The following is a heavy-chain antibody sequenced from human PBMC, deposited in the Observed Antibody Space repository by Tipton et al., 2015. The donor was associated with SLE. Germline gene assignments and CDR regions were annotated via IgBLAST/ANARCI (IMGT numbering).Heavy chain of an antibody. CDR3: ARDPDWSGYQNWFDP. D-gene: IGHD3-3*01. CDR1: GDSISNNNYY. J-gene: IGHJ5*02. V-gene: IGHV4-39*02. CDR2: INYSGTT. Sequence: TLSLPCTVSGDSISNNNYYWGWIRQPPGKGLEWLGNINYSGTTYFNPSLETRVTVSVDTSKIHFSLRLTSVTAADTAVYYCARDPDWSGYQNWFDPWGQGTLVTVSS.